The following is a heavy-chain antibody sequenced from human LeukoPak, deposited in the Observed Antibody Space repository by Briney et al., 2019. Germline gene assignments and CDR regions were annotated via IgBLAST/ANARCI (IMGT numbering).Heavy chain of an antibody. V-gene: IGHV1-3*01. CDR3: ARAYGDYDAFDI. D-gene: IGHD4-17*01. Sequence: ASVKVSCKASGYTFTSYAMHWVRQAPGQRLEWMGWINAGNGNSKYSQKFQGRVTITRDTSASTAYMELSSLRSEDTAVYYCARAYGDYDAFDIWGQGTMVTVSS. CDR2: INAGNGNS. J-gene: IGHJ3*02. CDR1: GYTFTSYA.